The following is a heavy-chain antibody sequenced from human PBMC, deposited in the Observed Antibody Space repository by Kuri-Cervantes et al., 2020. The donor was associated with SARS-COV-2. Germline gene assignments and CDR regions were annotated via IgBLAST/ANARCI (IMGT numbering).Heavy chain of an antibody. V-gene: IGHV4-38-2*01. CDR1: GYSISSGYY. Sequence: GSLRLSCAVSGYSISSGYYWGWIRQPPGKGLEWIGSIYHSGSTHYKPSLKSRVTLSVDTSKNQFSLKLSSVTAADTAVYYCARHSRPVDFDYWGQGTLVTVSS. CDR2: IYHSGST. CDR3: ARHSRPVDFDY. J-gene: IGHJ4*02.